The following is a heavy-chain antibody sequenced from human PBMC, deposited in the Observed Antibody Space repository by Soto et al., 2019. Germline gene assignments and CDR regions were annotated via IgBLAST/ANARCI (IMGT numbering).Heavy chain of an antibody. CDR3: ARDSHIVVVTANRRGLFQH. D-gene: IGHD2-21*02. CDR1: GFTFSSYA. V-gene: IGHV3-30-3*01. J-gene: IGHJ1*01. Sequence: QVQLVESGGGVVQPGRSLRLSCAASGFTFSSYAMHWVRQAPGKGLEWVAVISYDGSNKYYADSVKGRFTISRDNSKKTLYLQMNSLRAEDTAVYYCARDSHIVVVTANRRGLFQHWGQGTLVTVSS. CDR2: ISYDGSNK.